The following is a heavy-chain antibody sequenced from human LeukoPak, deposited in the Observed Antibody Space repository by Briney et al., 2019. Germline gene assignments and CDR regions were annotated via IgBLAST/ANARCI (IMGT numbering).Heavy chain of an antibody. CDR1: GGSFSYYY. Sequence: KTSETLSLTCAIYGGSFSYYYWSWIRQPPEKGLEWIGEINHSGSTNYNPSLKSRVTISVDTSKNQFSLKLTSVTAADTAVYYCARGGFYCGDDCYVGNWGQGTLVTVSS. D-gene: IGHD2-21*02. CDR2: INHSGST. CDR3: ARGGFYCGDDCYVGN. V-gene: IGHV4-34*01. J-gene: IGHJ4*02.